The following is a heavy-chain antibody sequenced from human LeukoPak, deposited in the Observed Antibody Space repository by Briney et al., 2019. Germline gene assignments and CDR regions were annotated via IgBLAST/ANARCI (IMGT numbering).Heavy chain of an antibody. J-gene: IGHJ4*02. Sequence: GGSLRLSCAASRFSFSSYWMSWVRQAPGKGLEWVANIKQDGSDKYYVDSVRGRFTISRDNAKRSLYLQMNSLRAEDTAVYYCARGSQQLVIDYWGQGTLVTVSS. D-gene: IGHD6-13*01. CDR2: IKQDGSDK. V-gene: IGHV3-7*01. CDR3: ARGSQQLVIDY. CDR1: RFSFSSYW.